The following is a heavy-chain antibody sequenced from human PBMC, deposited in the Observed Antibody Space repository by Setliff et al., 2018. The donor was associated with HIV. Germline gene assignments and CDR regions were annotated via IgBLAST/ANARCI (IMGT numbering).Heavy chain of an antibody. CDR2: INPNSGGT. V-gene: IGHV1-2*06. CDR3: AREGGWYENDYYYYMDV. CDR1: GYTFTGYY. Sequence: ASVKVSCKASGYTFTGYYMHWVRQAPGQGLEWMGRINPNSGGTNYAQKFQGRVTMTRDTSISTAYMELSRLRSDGTAVYYCAREGGWYENDYYYYMDVWGKGTTVTVSS. J-gene: IGHJ6*03. D-gene: IGHD6-19*01.